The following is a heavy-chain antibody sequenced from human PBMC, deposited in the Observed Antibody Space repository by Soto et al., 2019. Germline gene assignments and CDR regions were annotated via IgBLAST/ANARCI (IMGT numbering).Heavy chain of an antibody. Sequence: EVQLVESGGGLVQPGGSLRLSCAASGFTFSDHYMDWVRQAPGKGLEWVGRIRNEANSYATQYAASVKGRFTISRDDSKNSLYLQMNSLKIEDTAVYYCVRGRLGAATRYFDYWGQGTLVTVSS. J-gene: IGHJ4*02. CDR3: VRGRLGAATRYFDY. V-gene: IGHV3-72*01. CDR2: IRNEANSYAT. CDR1: GFTFSDHY. D-gene: IGHD2-15*01.